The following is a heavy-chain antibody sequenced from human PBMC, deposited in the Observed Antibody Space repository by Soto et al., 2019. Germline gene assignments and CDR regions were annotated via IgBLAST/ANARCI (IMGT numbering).Heavy chain of an antibody. Sequence: SETLSLTCTVSGGSITTYYWSWIRQPAGKGLEWIGRIYTSGTTNYNPSLRSRVTMSVDTSKNQFSLRLSSVTAADTAVYYCARALYSSGYYNGMDVWGQGTKVT. CDR3: ARALYSSGYYNGMDV. CDR1: GGSITTYY. CDR2: IYTSGTT. V-gene: IGHV4-4*07. D-gene: IGHD3-22*01. J-gene: IGHJ6*02.